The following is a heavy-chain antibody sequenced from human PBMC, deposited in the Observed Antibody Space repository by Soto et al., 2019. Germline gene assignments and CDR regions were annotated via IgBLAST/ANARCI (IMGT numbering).Heavy chain of an antibody. CDR1: GGTFGNSA. CDR3: ALDKDRQQLGGNYYYGIDV. V-gene: IGHV1-69*12. D-gene: IGHD3-3*02. CDR2: IIPMFPTP. Sequence: QVQLVQSGAEVKKPGSSVTVSCKASGGTFGNSAISWVRQAPGQGLEWMGGIIPMFPTPDYAQKFQGRVTMTADESTSTVYMELTSLRSEDTAVYYCALDKDRQQLGGNYYYGIDVWGQGTTVTVSS. J-gene: IGHJ6*02.